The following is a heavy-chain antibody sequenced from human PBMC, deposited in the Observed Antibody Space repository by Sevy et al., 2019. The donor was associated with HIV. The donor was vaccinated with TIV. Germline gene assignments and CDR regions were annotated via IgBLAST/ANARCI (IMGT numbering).Heavy chain of an antibody. CDR2: ISSDVIRK. V-gene: IGHV3-30*09. D-gene: IGHD3-16*01. CDR3: EREARGDAALPDY. J-gene: IGHJ4*02. Sequence: GGSLRLSCSVSGFNFSTYAMHWVRQAPGKGLEWVAVISSDVIRKYYGASVRGRFAISRDNSNNTLSLQMNSLRIEDTAVYYCEREARGDAALPDYWGQGTLVTVSS. CDR1: GFNFSTYA.